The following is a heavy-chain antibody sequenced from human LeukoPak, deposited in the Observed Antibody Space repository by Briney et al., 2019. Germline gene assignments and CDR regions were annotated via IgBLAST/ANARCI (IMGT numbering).Heavy chain of an antibody. V-gene: IGHV1-18*01. J-gene: IGHJ6*03. D-gene: IGHD6-19*01. CDR1: GYTFTSYG. CDR2: ISAYNGNT. CDR3: ARGGRYSSGWYRDYYYYYMDV. Sequence: ASVKVSCKASGYTFTSYGTSWVRQAPGQGLEWMGWISAYNGNTNYAQKLQGRVTMTTDTSTSTAYMELRSLRSDDTAVYYCARGGRYSSGWYRDYYYYYMDVWGKGTTVTVSS.